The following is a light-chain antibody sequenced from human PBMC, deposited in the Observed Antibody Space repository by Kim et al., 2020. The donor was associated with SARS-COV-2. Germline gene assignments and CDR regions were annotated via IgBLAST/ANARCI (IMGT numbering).Light chain of an antibody. V-gene: IGLV2-11*03. CDR2: EVN. Sequence: AVTISCSGSSNDIYGSYNVSWYQQHPGRAPKVMIYEVNERPSGGPDRFSGSRSGNTASLTISELQAEDEADYYCCSFGSPYIFRMFGGGTQLTVL. CDR3: CSFGSPYIFRM. J-gene: IGLJ3*02. CDR1: SNDIYGSYN.